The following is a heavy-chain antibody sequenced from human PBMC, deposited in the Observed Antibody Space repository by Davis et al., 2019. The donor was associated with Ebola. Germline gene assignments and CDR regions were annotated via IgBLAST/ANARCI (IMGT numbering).Heavy chain of an antibody. CDR2: ISGSGGST. V-gene: IGHV3-23*01. J-gene: IGHJ6*02. Sequence: PGGSLRLSCAASGFTFSDYYMSWVRQAPGKGLEWVSAISGSGGSTYYADSVKGRFTISRDNSKNTLYLQMNSLRAEDTAVYYCAKGGARGELLRPLYGYYYGMDVWGQGTTVTVSS. CDR1: GFTFSDYY. CDR3: AKGGARGELLRPLYGYYYGMDV. D-gene: IGHD3-10*01.